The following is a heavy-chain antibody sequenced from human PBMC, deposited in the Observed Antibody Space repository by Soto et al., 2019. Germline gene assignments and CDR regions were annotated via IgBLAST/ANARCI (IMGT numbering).Heavy chain of an antibody. Sequence: EASVKVSCKVSGYTLTELSMHWVRQAPGKGLEWMGGFDPEDGETIYAQKFQGRVTMTEDTSTDTAYMELSSLRSEDTAVYYCATDLSITMIGPWFDPWGQGTLVTVSS. CDR3: ATDLSITMIGPWFDP. CDR2: FDPEDGET. CDR1: GYTLTELS. J-gene: IGHJ5*02. D-gene: IGHD3-22*01. V-gene: IGHV1-24*01.